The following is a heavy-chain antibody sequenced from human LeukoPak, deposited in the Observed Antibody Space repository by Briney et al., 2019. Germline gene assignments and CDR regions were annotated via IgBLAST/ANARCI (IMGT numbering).Heavy chain of an antibody. D-gene: IGHD2-21*01. CDR3: ARAIGDLYSWFDP. CDR2: INHSGST. Sequence: SETLSLTCAVYGGSFSGYYWSWIRQPPGKGLEWIGEINHSGSTNYNPSLKSRVTISVDTSKNQFSLKLSSVTAVDTAVYYCARAIGDLYSWFDPWGQGTLVTVSS. V-gene: IGHV4-34*01. CDR1: GGSFSGYY. J-gene: IGHJ5*02.